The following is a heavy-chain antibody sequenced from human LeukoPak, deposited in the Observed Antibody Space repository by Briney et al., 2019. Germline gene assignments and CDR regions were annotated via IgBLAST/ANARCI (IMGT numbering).Heavy chain of an antibody. CDR3: ARDYFSTSYYYGMDV. CDR2: ISYDGSNK. D-gene: IGHD3-10*01. CDR1: GFTFSSYA. V-gene: IGHV3-30-3*01. Sequence: GGSLRLSCAASGFTFSSYAMHWVRQAPGKGLGWVAVISYDGSNKYYADSVKGRFTISRDNSKNTLYLQMNSLRAEDTAVYYCARDYFSTSYYYGMDVWGQGTTVIVSS. J-gene: IGHJ6*02.